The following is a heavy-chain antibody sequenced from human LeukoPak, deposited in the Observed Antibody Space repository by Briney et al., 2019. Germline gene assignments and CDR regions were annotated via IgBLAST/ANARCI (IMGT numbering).Heavy chain of an antibody. J-gene: IGHJ6*02. Sequence: PGGSLRLSCAASGFTFSSYSMNWVRQAPGQGLEWVSSISSSSSYIYYADSVKGRFTISRDNAKNSLYLQMNSLRAEDTAVYYCARAQTYSGSYNYYGMDVWGQGTTVTVSS. D-gene: IGHD1-26*01. CDR1: GFTFSSYS. V-gene: IGHV3-21*01. CDR2: ISSSSSYI. CDR3: ARAQTYSGSYNYYGMDV.